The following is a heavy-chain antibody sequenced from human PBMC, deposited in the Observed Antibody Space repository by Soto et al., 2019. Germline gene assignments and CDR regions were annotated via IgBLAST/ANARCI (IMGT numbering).Heavy chain of an antibody. V-gene: IGHV1-18*01. Sequence: ASVKVSCKASGYTFTSYGISWVRQAPGQGLEWMGWISAYNGNTNYAQKLQGRVTMTTDTSTSTAYMELRSLRSDDTAVYYCARGESTTYYYDSSGYPHDAFDIWGQGTIVTVSS. D-gene: IGHD3-22*01. CDR3: ARGESTTYYYDSSGYPHDAFDI. CDR2: ISAYNGNT. J-gene: IGHJ3*02. CDR1: GYTFTSYG.